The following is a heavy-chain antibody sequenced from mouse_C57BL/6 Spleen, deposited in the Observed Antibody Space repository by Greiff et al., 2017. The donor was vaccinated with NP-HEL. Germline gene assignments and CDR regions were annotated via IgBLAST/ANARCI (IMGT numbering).Heavy chain of an antibody. Sequence: QVQLQQPGAELVMPGASVKLSCKASGYTFTSYWMHWVKQRPGQGLEWIGEIDPSDSYTNYNQQFKGKSTVTVDKSSSTAYLQLSSLTSEDSAVYYCARVYYDYDGYWYFDVWGTGTTVTVSS. J-gene: IGHJ1*03. CDR2: IDPSDSYT. CDR3: ARVYYDYDGYWYFDV. V-gene: IGHV1-69*01. D-gene: IGHD2-4*01. CDR1: GYTFTSYW.